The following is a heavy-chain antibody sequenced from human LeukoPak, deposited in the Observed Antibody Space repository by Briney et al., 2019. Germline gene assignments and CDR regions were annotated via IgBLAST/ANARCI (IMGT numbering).Heavy chain of an antibody. J-gene: IGHJ4*02. CDR3: ARRGAAAGPDY. CDR1: GYSFTSYW. V-gene: IGHV5-51*01. CDR2: IYPGDSDT. D-gene: IGHD6-13*01. Sequence: GESLQISCQGSGYSFTSYWNGWVRQMPGKGLEWMGIIYPGDSDTRYSPSFQGQVTISADKSISTAYLQWSSLKASDTAMYYCARRGAAAGPDYWGQGTLVTVSS.